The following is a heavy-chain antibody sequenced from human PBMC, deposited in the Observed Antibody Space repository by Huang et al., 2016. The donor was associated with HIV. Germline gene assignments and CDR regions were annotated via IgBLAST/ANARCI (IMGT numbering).Heavy chain of an antibody. V-gene: IGHV3-30*18. J-gene: IGHJ4*02. CDR2: ISKDGSSK. D-gene: IGHD1-26*01. Sequence: QVQLVESGGGVVQPGRSLRLSCAAFGFTFHKFDIHWVREARSKGLEWVAIISKDGSSKYHADSVKGRFTISRDNSKNTVYLQMNSLRVEDTAVYYCAKDGRGSGTYYDYFEYWGQGTLVTVSS. CDR3: AKDGRGSGTYYDYFEY. CDR1: GFTFHKFD.